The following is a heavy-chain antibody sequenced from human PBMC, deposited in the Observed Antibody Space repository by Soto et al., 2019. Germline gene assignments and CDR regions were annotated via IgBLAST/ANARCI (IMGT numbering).Heavy chain of an antibody. D-gene: IGHD5-12*01. CDR1: GGSISSGGYY. CDR3: ARDSVYDGGNGWFDP. J-gene: IGHJ5*02. CDR2: IYYSGST. V-gene: IGHV4-31*01. Sequence: QVQLQESGPGLVKPSQTLSLTCTVSGGSISSGGYYWSWIRQHPGKGLEWIGYIYYSGSTYYNPPLKSPVTISVDTSKNQFSLKLSSVTAADTAVYYCARDSVYDGGNGWFDPWGQGTLVTVSS.